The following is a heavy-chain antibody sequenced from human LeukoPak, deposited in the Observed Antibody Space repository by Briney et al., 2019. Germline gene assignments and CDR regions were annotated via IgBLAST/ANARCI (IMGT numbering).Heavy chain of an antibody. V-gene: IGHV1-18*01. J-gene: IGHJ6*02. D-gene: IGHD3-3*01. CDR1: GYTFTSYA. CDR2: ISAYNGNT. Sequence: ASVKVSCKASGYTFTSYAMHWVRQAPGQRLEWMGWISAYNGNTNYAQKLQGRVTMTTDTSTSAAYMELRSLRSDDTAVYYCARDWNYAMDVWGQGTTVTVSS. CDR3: ARDWNYAMDV.